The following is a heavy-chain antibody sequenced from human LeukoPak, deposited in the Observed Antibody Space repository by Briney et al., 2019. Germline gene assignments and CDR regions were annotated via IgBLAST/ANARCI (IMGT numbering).Heavy chain of an antibody. D-gene: IGHD5-18*01. V-gene: IGHV1-46*01. CDR1: GYTFTGYY. Sequence: GASVKVSCKASGYTFTGYYMHWVRQAPGQGLEWMGIINPSGGSTSYAQKFQGRVTMTRDTSTSTVYMELSSLRSEDTAVYYCARDDVNTGYSYGYGWFDPWGQGTLVTVSS. CDR3: ARDDVNTGYSYGYGWFDP. CDR2: INPSGGST. J-gene: IGHJ5*02.